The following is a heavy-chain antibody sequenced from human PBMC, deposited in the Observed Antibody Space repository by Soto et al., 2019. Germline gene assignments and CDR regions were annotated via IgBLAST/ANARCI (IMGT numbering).Heavy chain of an antibody. J-gene: IGHJ6*03. Sequence: SETLSLTCAVYGVSLSGYYWSWIRQPPGKGLEWIGEINHSGSTNYNPSLKSRVTISVDTSKNQFSLKLSSVTAADTAVYYCASSSGYSGPLHYYYYMDVWGKGTTVTVSS. D-gene: IGHD5-12*01. V-gene: IGHV4-34*01. CDR1: GVSLSGYY. CDR3: ASSSGYSGPLHYYYYMDV. CDR2: INHSGST.